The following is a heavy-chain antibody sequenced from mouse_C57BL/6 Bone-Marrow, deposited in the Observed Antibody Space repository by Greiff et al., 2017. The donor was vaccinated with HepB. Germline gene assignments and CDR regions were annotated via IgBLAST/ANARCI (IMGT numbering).Heavy chain of an antibody. CDR1: GYSITSGYY. J-gene: IGHJ2*01. Sequence: EVKVEESGPGLVKPSQSLSLTCSVTGYSITSGYYWNWIRQFPGNKLEWMGYISYDGSNNYNPSLKNRISITRDTSKNQFFLKLNSVTTEDTATYYCARDPPYYYGSNDYWGQGTTLTVSS. CDR2: ISYDGSN. D-gene: IGHD1-1*01. CDR3: ARDPPYYYGSNDY. V-gene: IGHV3-6*01.